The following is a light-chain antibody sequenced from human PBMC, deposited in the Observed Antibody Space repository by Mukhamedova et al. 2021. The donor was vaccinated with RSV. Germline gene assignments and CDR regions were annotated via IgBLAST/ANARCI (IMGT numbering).Light chain of an antibody. V-gene: IGKV3-11*01. J-gene: IGKJ2*03. CDR2: DIS. CDR3: QQRSGWPPEYS. CDR1: H. Sequence: HLAWYQQRPGQTPRLLIHDISNRATGIPARFSGSGSGTDFTLTISNLEPEDFAVYYCQQRSGWPPEYSFGQGTKLEIK.